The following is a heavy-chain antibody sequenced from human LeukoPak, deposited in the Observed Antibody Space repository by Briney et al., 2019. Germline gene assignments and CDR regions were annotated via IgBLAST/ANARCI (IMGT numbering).Heavy chain of an antibody. D-gene: IGHD3-10*01. CDR3: ARDYYGSGSYSYAFDI. V-gene: IGHV1-18*01. CDR2: ISPYNRNT. CDR1: SYIFTNFG. Sequence: GASVKVSCKASSYIFTNFGIIWVRQAPGQGLDWMGWISPYNRNTKYAQKLQGRVTMTTDTSTSTAYMELRSLRSDDTAVYYCARDYYGSGSYSYAFDIWGQGTMVTVSS. J-gene: IGHJ3*02.